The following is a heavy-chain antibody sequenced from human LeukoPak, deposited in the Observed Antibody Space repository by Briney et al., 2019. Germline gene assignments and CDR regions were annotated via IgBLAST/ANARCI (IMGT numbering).Heavy chain of an antibody. D-gene: IGHD6-13*01. CDR1: GYTFTSYD. Sequence: ASVKVSCKASGYTFTSYDISWVRQAPGQGLEWMGWISAYNGNTNYAQKLQGRVTMTTDTSTSTAYMELRSLRSEDTAVYYCARRGPGYSSSWYRRYYFDYWGQGTLVTVSS. J-gene: IGHJ4*02. CDR2: ISAYNGNT. CDR3: ARRGPGYSSSWYRRYYFDY. V-gene: IGHV1-18*01.